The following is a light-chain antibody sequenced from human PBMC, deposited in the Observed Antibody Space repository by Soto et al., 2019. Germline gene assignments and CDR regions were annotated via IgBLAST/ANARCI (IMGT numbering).Light chain of an antibody. Sequence: QSALTQPASVSGSPGQSISISCTGTTSDVGRYNYVSWYQQHPGEAPKLMIYDVSYRPSWVSNRFSGSKSGITASLTISGLQAEDEADYYFNSFTTSSTYVFGTGTKVTVL. CDR2: DVS. CDR1: TSDVGRYNY. CDR3: NSFTTSSTYV. J-gene: IGLJ1*01. V-gene: IGLV2-14*03.